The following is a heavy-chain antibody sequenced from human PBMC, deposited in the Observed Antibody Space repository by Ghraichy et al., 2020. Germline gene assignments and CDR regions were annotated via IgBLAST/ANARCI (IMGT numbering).Heavy chain of an antibody. V-gene: IGHV3-23*01. D-gene: IGHD2-21*02. CDR2: ISGSGGST. J-gene: IGHJ4*02. Sequence: LSLTCAASGFTFSSYAMSWVRQAPGKGLEWVSAISGSGGSTYYADSVKGRFTISRDNSKNTLYLQMNSLRAEDTAVYYCAKGPYCGGDCYDYYFDYWGQGTLVTVSS. CDR1: GFTFSSYA. CDR3: AKGPYCGGDCYDYYFDY.